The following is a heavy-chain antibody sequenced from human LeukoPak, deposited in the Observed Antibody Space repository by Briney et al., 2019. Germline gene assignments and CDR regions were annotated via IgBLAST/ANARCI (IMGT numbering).Heavy chain of an antibody. CDR3: ASPGATSKFDY. CDR1: GFTFSSNW. D-gene: IGHD1-26*01. Sequence: PGGSLRLSCVASGFTFSSNWMHWVHQAPGKGLVWVSRINSDGSSTSYADSVKGRFTISRDNAKNTLYLQMNSLRAEDTAVYFCASPGATSKFDYWGQGTQVTVSS. V-gene: IGHV3-74*01. CDR2: INSDGSST. J-gene: IGHJ4*02.